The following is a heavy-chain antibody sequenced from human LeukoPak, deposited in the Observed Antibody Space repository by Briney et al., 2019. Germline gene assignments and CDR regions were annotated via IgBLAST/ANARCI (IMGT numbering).Heavy chain of an antibody. V-gene: IGHV1-69*04. CDR1: GGTFNSYA. CDR3: ARARGNSWSYFDY. D-gene: IGHD6-13*01. J-gene: IGHJ4*02. CDR2: IIPILGIA. Sequence: ASVKVSCKASGGTFNSYAISWVRQAPGQGLEWMGRIIPILGIANYAQMFQGRVTLTADKSPSTVYMDLSSLRSEDTAVYYCARARGNSWSYFDYWGQGTLVTVCS.